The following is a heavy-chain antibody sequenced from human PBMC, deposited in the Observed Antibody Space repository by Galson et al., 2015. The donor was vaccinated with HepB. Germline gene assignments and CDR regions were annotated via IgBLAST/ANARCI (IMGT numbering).Heavy chain of an antibody. CDR2: IFSNDEK. CDR3: ARIIESSWYPPYFDY. Sequence: PALVKPTQTLTLTCTVSGFSLSNARMGVSWIRQPPGKALEWLAHIFSNDEKSYSTSLKSRLTISKDTSKSQVVLTMTNMDPVDTATYYCARIIESSWYPPYFDYWGQGTLVTVSS. J-gene: IGHJ4*02. D-gene: IGHD6-13*01. CDR1: GFSLSNARMG. V-gene: IGHV2-26*01.